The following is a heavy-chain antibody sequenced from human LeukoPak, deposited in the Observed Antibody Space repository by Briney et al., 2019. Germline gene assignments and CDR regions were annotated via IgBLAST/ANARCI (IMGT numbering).Heavy chain of an antibody. CDR3: ARGREYNFWSGIT. CDR2: ISYDGSNK. Sequence: GGSLRLSCAASGFTFSSYAMHWVRQAPGKGLEWVAVISYDGSNKYYADSVKGRFTISRDNFKNTLYLQMNSLRAEDTAVYYCARGREYNFWSGITGGKGTMVTVSS. CDR1: GFTFSSYA. J-gene: IGHJ3*01. D-gene: IGHD3-3*01. V-gene: IGHV3-30*04.